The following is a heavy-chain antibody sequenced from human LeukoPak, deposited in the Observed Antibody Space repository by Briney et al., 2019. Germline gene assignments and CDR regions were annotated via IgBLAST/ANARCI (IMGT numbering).Heavy chain of an antibody. V-gene: IGHV3-23*01. D-gene: IGHD5-24*01. CDR3: AKDGEMATVLRAPYYFDY. CDR1: GFTFSNYV. Sequence: GGSLRLSCAASGFTFSNYVMTWVRQAPGKGLEWVSCISDTGGRTDYAKSVKGRFTISRDNSKNMLYLQLNSLRAEDTAVYYCAKDGEMATVLRAPYYFDYWGQGALVTVSS. CDR2: ISDTGGRT. J-gene: IGHJ4*02.